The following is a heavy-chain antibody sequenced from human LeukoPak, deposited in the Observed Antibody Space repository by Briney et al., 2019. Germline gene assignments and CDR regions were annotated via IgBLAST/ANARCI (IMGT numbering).Heavy chain of an antibody. CDR1: GFTFSSYS. CDR2: ISSSSSYI. CDR3: ARDLQRITMVRGVKVYYFYMDV. D-gene: IGHD3-10*01. Sequence: GGSLRLSCAASGFTFSSYSMNWVRQAPGKGLEWVSSISSSSSYIYYADSVKGRFTISRDNAKNSLYLQMNSLRAEDTAVYYCARDLQRITMVRGVKVYYFYMDVWGKGTTVTISS. V-gene: IGHV3-21*01. J-gene: IGHJ6*03.